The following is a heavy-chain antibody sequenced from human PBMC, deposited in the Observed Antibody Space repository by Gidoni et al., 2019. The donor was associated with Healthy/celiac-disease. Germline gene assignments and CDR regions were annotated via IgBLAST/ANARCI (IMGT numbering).Heavy chain of an antibody. CDR3: AKGVALPDAFDI. CDR1: GFTFSSYA. Sequence: EVQLLESGGGLVQPGGSRSLSGAASGFTFSSYAMSWVRQAPGKGLEWVSAISGSGGSTYYADSVKGRFTISRDNSKNTLYLQMNSLRAEDTAVYYCAKGVALPDAFDIWGQGTMVTVSS. J-gene: IGHJ3*02. CDR2: ISGSGGST. D-gene: IGHD1-26*01. V-gene: IGHV3-23*01.